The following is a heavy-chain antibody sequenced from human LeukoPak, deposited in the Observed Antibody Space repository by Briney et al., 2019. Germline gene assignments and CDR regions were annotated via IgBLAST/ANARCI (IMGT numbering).Heavy chain of an antibody. J-gene: IGHJ4*02. CDR3: ARGGWYASDC. CDR2: IDPSGDST. Sequence: ASVKVSCKASGYTFTSYYIHWVRQAPGEGLEWMGTIDPSGDSTNYAQRFQGRVTMTRDTSTSTVYMDLSSLRSEDTAVYYCARGGWYASDCWGQGTLVTVSS. CDR1: GYTFTSYY. V-gene: IGHV1-46*01. D-gene: IGHD6-19*01.